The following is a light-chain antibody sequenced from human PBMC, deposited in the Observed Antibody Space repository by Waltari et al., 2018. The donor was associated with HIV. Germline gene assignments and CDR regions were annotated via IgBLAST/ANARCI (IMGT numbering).Light chain of an antibody. Sequence: QSVLTQPPSASGTPGQRVTISCSGSRSNIGNNDVYWFQQLPGTAPKLLIYRNNQRPSGVPDRFTGSKSGTSASLAISGLRSEDEADYYCDARDDSLSGRVFGGGTKLTVL. CDR2: RNN. J-gene: IGLJ3*02. CDR1: RSNIGNND. V-gene: IGLV1-47*01. CDR3: DARDDSLSGRV.